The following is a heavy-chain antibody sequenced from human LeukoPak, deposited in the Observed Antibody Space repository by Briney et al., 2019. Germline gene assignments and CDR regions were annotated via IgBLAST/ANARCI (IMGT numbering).Heavy chain of an antibody. CDR2: INAGNGDT. D-gene: IGHD2-21*01. V-gene: IGHV1-3*01. J-gene: IGHJ4*02. CDR3: ARDDCGDTCYPGGY. Sequence: ASVKVSCKASGYTFTKYVVHWVRHAPGQRPDWMGWINAGNGDTKYSQNFQDRVTITRDTSANTAYMELSSLTSEDTALYYCARDDCGDTCYPGGYWGQGTLVTVSS. CDR1: GYTFTKYV.